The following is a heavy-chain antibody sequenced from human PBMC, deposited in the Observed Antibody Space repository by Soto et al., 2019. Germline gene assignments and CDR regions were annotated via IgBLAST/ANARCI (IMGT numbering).Heavy chain of an antibody. CDR3: AKQTAPRPLDY. J-gene: IGHJ4*02. CDR2: ISYDGSNK. V-gene: IGHV3-30*18. D-gene: IGHD5-18*01. Sequence: GGSLRLSCAASGFTFSSYGMHWVRQAPGKGLEWVAVISYDGSNKYYADSVKGRFTISRDNSKNTLYLQMNSLRAEDTAVYYCAKQTAPRPLDYWGQGTLVTVSS. CDR1: GFTFSSYG.